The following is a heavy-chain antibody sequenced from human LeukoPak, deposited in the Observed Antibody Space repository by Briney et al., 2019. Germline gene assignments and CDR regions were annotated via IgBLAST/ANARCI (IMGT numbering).Heavy chain of an antibody. J-gene: IGHJ3*02. CDR1: GFAFSSYG. Sequence: GGSLRLSCAASGFAFSSYGMHWVRQAPGKGLEWVAFIRYDGSNKYYADSVKGRFTISRDNAKNTLYLQMNSLRAEDTAVYYCARERYDSNDAFDIWGQGTMVTVSS. V-gene: IGHV3-30*02. CDR3: ARERYDSNDAFDI. CDR2: IRYDGSNK. D-gene: IGHD3-22*01.